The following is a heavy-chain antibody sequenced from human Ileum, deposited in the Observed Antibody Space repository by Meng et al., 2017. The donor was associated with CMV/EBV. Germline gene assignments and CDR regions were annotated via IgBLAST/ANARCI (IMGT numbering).Heavy chain of an antibody. V-gene: IGHV3-7*01. CDR2: IKQDGSER. Sequence: LSCAVCGFTSSCYWMSWFRQAPGKGLEWVANIKQDGSERYYVDSVKGRFTISRDNAKNSVSLQMNSLRAEDTAVYYCAGGDGWHFDSWGQGTLVTVSS. D-gene: IGHD2-21*02. J-gene: IGHJ4*02. CDR3: AGGDGWHFDS. CDR1: GFTSSCYW.